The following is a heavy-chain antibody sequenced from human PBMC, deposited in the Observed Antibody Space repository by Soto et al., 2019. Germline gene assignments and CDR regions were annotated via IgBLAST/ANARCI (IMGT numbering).Heavy chain of an antibody. CDR2: IYYSGST. CDR1: GGSISSSSYY. Sequence: PSETLSLTCTVSGGSISSSSYYWGWIRQPPGKGLEWIGSIYYSGSTYYNPSLKSRVTISVDTSKNQFSLKLSSVTAAVTAVYYCARRAAAGVYNWFDPWGQGTLVTVSS. CDR3: ARRAAAGVYNWFDP. V-gene: IGHV4-39*01. D-gene: IGHD6-13*01. J-gene: IGHJ5*02.